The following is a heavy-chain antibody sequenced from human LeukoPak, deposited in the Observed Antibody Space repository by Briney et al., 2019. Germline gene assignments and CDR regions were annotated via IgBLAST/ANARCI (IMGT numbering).Heavy chain of an antibody. V-gene: IGHV3-9*01. Sequence: PGRSLRLSCVASGFRFEDYAMHWVRQVPGKGLEWVSGLSWSSNSIVYADSVKGRFTISRDNAKNSLFLQMTSLRAEDTAVYYCARGVGATTHYFDFWGQGALVTVSS. J-gene: IGHJ4*02. D-gene: IGHD1-26*01. CDR3: ARGVGATTHYFDF. CDR2: LSWSSNSI. CDR1: GFRFEDYA.